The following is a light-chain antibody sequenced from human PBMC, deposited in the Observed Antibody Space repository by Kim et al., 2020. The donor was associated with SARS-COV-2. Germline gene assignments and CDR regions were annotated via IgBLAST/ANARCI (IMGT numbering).Light chain of an antibody. Sequence: ASVGDRGTVTCRASQTITTSLAWYQQKPGKAPKVLIYDASKLEIGVPSRFSGSGSETRFTLTITSLQPDEFATYYCQHYHNFPLTFGGGTKVDIK. V-gene: IGKV1-5*03. J-gene: IGKJ4*01. CDR2: DAS. CDR1: QTITTS. CDR3: QHYHNFPLT.